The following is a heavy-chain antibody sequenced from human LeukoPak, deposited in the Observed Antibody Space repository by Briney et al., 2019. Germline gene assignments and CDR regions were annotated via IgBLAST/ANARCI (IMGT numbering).Heavy chain of an antibody. CDR1: GGSLSSYY. Sequence: PSETLSLTCTVSGGSLSSYYWIWIRQPPGKGLEWIGYICYSGSTNYNPSLKSRVTISVDTSKNQFSLKLSSVTAADTAVYYCARDRVVVVPAAQYFDYWGQGTLVTVSS. CDR3: ARDRVVVVPAAQYFDY. D-gene: IGHD2-2*01. CDR2: ICYSGST. V-gene: IGHV4-59*12. J-gene: IGHJ4*02.